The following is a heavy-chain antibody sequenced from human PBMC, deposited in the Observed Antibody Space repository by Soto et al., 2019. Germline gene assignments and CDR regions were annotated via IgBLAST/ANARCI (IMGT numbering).Heavy chain of an antibody. CDR2: IYYSGST. CDR1: GGSISSSIYY. Sequence: SETLSLTCTVSGGSISSSIYYWGWIRQPPGKGLEWIGSIYYSGSTYYNPSLKSRVTISVDTSKNQFSLKLSSVTAADTAVYYCASRRVYYFDYWGQGTLVTVSS. J-gene: IGHJ4*02. V-gene: IGHV4-39*01. CDR3: ASRRVYYFDY.